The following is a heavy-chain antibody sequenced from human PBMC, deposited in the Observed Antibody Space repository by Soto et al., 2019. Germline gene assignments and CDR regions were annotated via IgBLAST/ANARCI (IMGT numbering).Heavy chain of an antibody. CDR1: GFTFSDYY. J-gene: IGHJ3*02. CDR3: ARDRYSSGWDAFDI. Sequence: PGGSLRLSCAASGFTFSDYYMSWIRQAPGKGLEWISHISDSATTMYYADSVKGRFTISRDNARKSLFLHMNSLRAEDTAVYYCARDRYSSGWDAFDIWGQGTRVTLS. V-gene: IGHV3-11*01. CDR2: ISDSATTM. D-gene: IGHD6-19*01.